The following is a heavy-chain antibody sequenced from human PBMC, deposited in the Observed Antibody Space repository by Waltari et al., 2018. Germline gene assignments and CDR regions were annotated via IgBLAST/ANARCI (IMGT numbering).Heavy chain of an antibody. V-gene: IGHV3-15*01. D-gene: IGHD1-26*01. CDR1: GLTLANTW. Sequence: EIQLVESGGGLLEPGGSLRLSCGASGLTLANTWMRGVRRGTGKGLEWVGRIRSKTDGGTIDYGAPVKGRFTISRDDSKNIVYLQLERLKSEDSGVYYCTIPSGTYDDYWGQGTLVTVSS. CDR2: IRSKTDGGTI. J-gene: IGHJ4*02. CDR3: TIPSGTYDDY.